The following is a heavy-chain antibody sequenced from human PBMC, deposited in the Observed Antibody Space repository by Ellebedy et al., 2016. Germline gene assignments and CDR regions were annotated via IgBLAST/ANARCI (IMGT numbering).Heavy chain of an antibody. V-gene: IGHV1-69*13. Sequence: SVKVSXKASGGTFSSYAISWVRQDPGQGREWMGGIIPIFGTANYAQKFQGRVTITADESTSTAYMELSSLRSEDTAVYYCARSDYDYVWGSYRQNWFDPWGQGTLVTVSS. CDR1: GGTFSSYA. CDR2: IIPIFGTA. J-gene: IGHJ5*02. D-gene: IGHD3-16*02. CDR3: ARSDYDYVWGSYRQNWFDP.